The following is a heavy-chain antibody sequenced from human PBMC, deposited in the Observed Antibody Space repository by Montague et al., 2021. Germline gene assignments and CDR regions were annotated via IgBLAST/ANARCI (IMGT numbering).Heavy chain of an antibody. CDR1: GGSISSSPFY. J-gene: IGHJ4*02. CDR2: NCYRGNT. CDR3: ARAGPRTYGGDSLDY. Sequence: SETLSLTCTVSGGSISSSPFYWGWIRQSPGKGLEWIGSNCYRGNTYYNPSLKSRVSLSIDTSKNQFSLKMNSVTAADTAVYYCARAGPRTYGGDSLDYWGQGALVTVSS. V-gene: IGHV4-39*01. D-gene: IGHD3-10*01.